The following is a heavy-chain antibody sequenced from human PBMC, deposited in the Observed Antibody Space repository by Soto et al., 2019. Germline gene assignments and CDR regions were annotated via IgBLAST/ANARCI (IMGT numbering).Heavy chain of an antibody. CDR2: IYYSGST. CDR1: GGSISNGGYY. Sequence: LSLTCTVSGGSISNGGYYWTWIRQHPGKGLEWIGYIYYSGSTYYNPSLKSRVTISVDTSKNQFSLKLTSVTAADAAVYYCARDVTDFWSGHEGMDVWGQGTTVTVSS. V-gene: IGHV4-31*03. D-gene: IGHD3-3*01. CDR3: ARDVTDFWSGHEGMDV. J-gene: IGHJ6*02.